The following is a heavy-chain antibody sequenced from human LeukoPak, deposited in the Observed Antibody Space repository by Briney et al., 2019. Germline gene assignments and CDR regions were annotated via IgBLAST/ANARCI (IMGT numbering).Heavy chain of an antibody. CDR3: AKDLSITMIDDPLDAFDI. J-gene: IGHJ3*02. Sequence: GGSLRLSCAASGFTFNTYTMNWVRQAPGKGLEWVSYISGSSGIIDYADSVRGRFTISRDNSKNTLYLQMNSLRAEDTAVYYCAKDLSITMIDDPLDAFDIWGQGTMVTVSS. D-gene: IGHD3-22*01. CDR1: GFTFNTYT. V-gene: IGHV3-48*01. CDR2: ISGSSGII.